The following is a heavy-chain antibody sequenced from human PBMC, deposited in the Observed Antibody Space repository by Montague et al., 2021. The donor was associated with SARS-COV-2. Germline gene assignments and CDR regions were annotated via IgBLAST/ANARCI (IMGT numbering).Heavy chain of an antibody. CDR2: FYYSAST. J-gene: IGHJ4*02. V-gene: IGHV4-39*02. Sequence: SETLSLTCTVSGGSISSSSYYWGWIRQPPGKGLEWIGSFYYSASTYYNPSLKSRVTISVDTSKNQFFLHLRSVTPEDTGVYYCVRDTGSAQAGFDAWGQGTLVTVSS. CDR1: GGSISSSSYY. D-gene: IGHD4-17*01. CDR3: VRDTGSAQAGFDA.